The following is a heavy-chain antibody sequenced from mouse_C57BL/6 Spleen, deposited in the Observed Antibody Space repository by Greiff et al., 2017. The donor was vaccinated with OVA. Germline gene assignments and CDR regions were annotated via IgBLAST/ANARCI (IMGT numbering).Heavy chain of an antibody. CDR2: INPSTGGT. J-gene: IGHJ2*01. Sequence: QLQQSGPELVKPGASVKISCKASGYSFTGYYMNWVKQSPEKSLEWIGEINPSTGGTTYNQKFKAKATLTVDKSSSTAYMQLKSLTSEDSAVYYCARDYGNYYFDYWGQGTTLTVSS. D-gene: IGHD2-1*01. CDR1: GYSFTGYY. CDR3: ARDYGNYYFDY. V-gene: IGHV1-42*01.